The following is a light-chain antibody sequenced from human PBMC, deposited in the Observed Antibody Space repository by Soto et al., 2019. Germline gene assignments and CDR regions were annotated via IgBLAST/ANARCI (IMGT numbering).Light chain of an antibody. CDR2: EVS. CDR1: SSDVGSYNL. J-gene: IGLJ1*01. CDR3: CSYAGSSSYV. Sequence: QPVVTQSASECGYISLSIAFSCNGTSSDVGSYNLVSWYQQHPGKAPKLMIYEVSKRPSGVSNRFSGSKSGNTASLTISGLQAEDEADYYCCSYAGSSSYVFGTGNKVTVL. V-gene: IGLV2-23*02.